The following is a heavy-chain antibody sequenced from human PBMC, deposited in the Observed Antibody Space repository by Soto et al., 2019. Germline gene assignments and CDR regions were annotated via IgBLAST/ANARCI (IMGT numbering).Heavy chain of an antibody. CDR3: ASLPSSNHGYFDY. V-gene: IGHV4-59*08. Sequence: SETLSLTCTVSGGSISSYYWSWIRQPPGKGLEWIGYIYYSGSTNYNPSLKSRVTISVDTSKNQFSLKLTSVTAADTAVYYCASLPSSNHGYFDYWGQGTLVTVSS. CDR1: GGSISSYY. J-gene: IGHJ4*02. CDR2: IYYSGST.